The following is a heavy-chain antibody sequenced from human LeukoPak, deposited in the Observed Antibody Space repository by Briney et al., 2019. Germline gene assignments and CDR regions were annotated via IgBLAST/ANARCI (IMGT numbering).Heavy chain of an antibody. CDR3: ARDTKTGGAWSFDS. J-gene: IGHJ4*02. CDR1: GDSISSNNW. Sequence: PSETLSLTCAVSGDSISSNNWWNWVRQPPGKGLEWICEIFHSGSVNYNPSLKSRVTISVDKSNNQFSLNLISVTAADTAVYYCARDTKTGGAWSFDSWGQGMLVTVSS. CDR2: IFHSGSV. V-gene: IGHV4-4*02. D-gene: IGHD2-8*02.